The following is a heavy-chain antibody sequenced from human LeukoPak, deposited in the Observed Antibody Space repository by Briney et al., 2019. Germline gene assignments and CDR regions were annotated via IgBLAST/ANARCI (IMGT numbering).Heavy chain of an antibody. J-gene: IGHJ4*02. D-gene: IGHD2-15*01. CDR1: RFTFSSYA. Sequence: RGSLRLSCAASRFTFSSYAMSWVRQAPGKGLEWVSAISGSGVSTYYADSVKGRFTISRDNSKNTLYLQMNSLRAEDTAVYYCAKGIDVVVVAATPDYWGQGTLVTVS. CDR3: AKGIDVVVVAATPDY. CDR2: ISGSGVST. V-gene: IGHV3-23*01.